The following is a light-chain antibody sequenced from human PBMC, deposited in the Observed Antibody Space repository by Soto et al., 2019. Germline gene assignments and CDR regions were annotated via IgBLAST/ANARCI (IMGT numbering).Light chain of an antibody. Sequence: QSVLTQPPSVSAAPGQKVTISCSGSSSNIGNNYVSWYQQLPGTAPKLHIYDNNKRPSGIPDRFSGSKSGSSGTLDITGLQSGDEADYYCATWDGSLLAEVFGGGTKLTVL. CDR2: DNN. V-gene: IGLV1-51*01. J-gene: IGLJ2*01. CDR3: ATWDGSLLAEV. CDR1: SSNIGNNY.